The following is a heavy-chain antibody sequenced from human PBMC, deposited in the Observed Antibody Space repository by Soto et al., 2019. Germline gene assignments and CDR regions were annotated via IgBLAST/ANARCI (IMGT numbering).Heavy chain of an antibody. CDR2: INAGNGNT. V-gene: IGHV1-3*01. Sequence: ASVKASCKASGYTFTSYAMHWVRQAPGQRLEWMGWINAGNGNTKYSQKFQGRVTITRDTSASTAYMELSSLRSEDTAVYYCARDLGHAPPDYWGQGTLVTVSS. J-gene: IGHJ4*02. D-gene: IGHD1-26*01. CDR3: ARDLGHAPPDY. CDR1: GYTFTSYA.